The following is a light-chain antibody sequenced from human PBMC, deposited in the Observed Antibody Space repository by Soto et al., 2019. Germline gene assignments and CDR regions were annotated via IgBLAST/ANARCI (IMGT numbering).Light chain of an antibody. CDR2: AAS. CDR3: QQAYSFPIT. J-gene: IGKJ5*01. Sequence: DIQMTQSPSTLSASVGDRVTITCRASQDIAGYLAWYQHKPGRAPELLIHAASSLQSGVPSRFSGSGSGTEFTRTINGLQPEDFATYYCQQAYSFPITFGQGTRLEIK. CDR1: QDIAGY. V-gene: IGKV1-12*01.